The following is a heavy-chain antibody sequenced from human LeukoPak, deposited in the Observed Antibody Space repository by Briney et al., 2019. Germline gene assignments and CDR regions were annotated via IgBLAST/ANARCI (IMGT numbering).Heavy chain of an antibody. CDR3: ARVMGYYDSSGYYPLVFDY. J-gene: IGHJ4*02. CDR2: IIPIFGTA. D-gene: IGHD3-22*01. CDR1: GYTFTSYA. V-gene: IGHV1-69*13. Sequence: SVKVSCKASGYTFTSYAMHWVRQAPGQGLEWMGGIIPIFGTANYAQKFQGRVTITADESTSTAYMELSSLRSEDTAVYYCARVMGYYDSSGYYPLVFDYWGQGTLVTVSS.